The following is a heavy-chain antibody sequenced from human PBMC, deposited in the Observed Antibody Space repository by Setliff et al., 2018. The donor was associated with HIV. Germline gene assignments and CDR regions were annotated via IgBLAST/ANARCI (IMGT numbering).Heavy chain of an antibody. Sequence: SETLSLTCAVYGGSFSGYYWGWIRQPPGKGLEWIGEINHSGSTNYNPSLKSRVTISVDTSKNQFSLKLSSVTAADTAVYYCARGGYIAARFYYFDYWGQGLLVTVSS. J-gene: IGHJ4*02. D-gene: IGHD6-6*01. CDR3: ARGGYIAARFYYFDY. V-gene: IGHV4-34*01. CDR2: INHSGST. CDR1: GGSFSGYY.